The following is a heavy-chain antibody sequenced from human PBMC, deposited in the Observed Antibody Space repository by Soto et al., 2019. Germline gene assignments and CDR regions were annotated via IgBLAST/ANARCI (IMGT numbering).Heavy chain of an antibody. Sequence: QVQLVESGGGVVQPGRSLRLSCVASGFTFSNYAIHWVRQAPGKGLECVAVMSYDGKNDHYADSVKGRFAVSREHSRNTVYLQMNSLRPEDTAVYYCARDFQCVVASGQYWGPGTLVRVSS. CDR3: ARDFQCVVASGQY. V-gene: IGHV3-30*09. J-gene: IGHJ4*02. D-gene: IGHD2-15*01. CDR1: GFTFSNYA. CDR2: MSYDGKND.